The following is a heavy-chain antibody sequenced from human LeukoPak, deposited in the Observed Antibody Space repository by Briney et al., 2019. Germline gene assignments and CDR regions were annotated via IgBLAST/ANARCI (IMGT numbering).Heavy chain of an antibody. D-gene: IGHD6-19*01. V-gene: IGHV3-30*18. J-gene: IGHJ4*02. Sequence: GGSLRLSCAASGFTFSSYGMHWDRHAPGKGLGWVAVISYDGSNKYYADSVKGRFTISRDNSKNTLYLQMNSLRAEDTAVYYCAKERVPLSIAVAGFSGDYWGQGTLVTVSS. CDR1: GFTFSSYG. CDR3: AKERVPLSIAVAGFSGDY. CDR2: ISYDGSNK.